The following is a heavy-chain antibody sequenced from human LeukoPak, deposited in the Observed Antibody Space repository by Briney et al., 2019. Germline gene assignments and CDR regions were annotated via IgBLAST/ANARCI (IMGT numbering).Heavy chain of an antibody. CDR2: IYYSGST. D-gene: IGHD6-19*01. Sequence: SQTLSLTCTVSGGSISSGGYYWSWIRQHPGKGLEWIGYIYYSGSTYYNPSLKSRVTISVDTSKNQFSLKLSSVTAADTAVYYCWVAVAGPDEYFQHWGQGTLVTVSS. J-gene: IGHJ1*01. CDR1: GGSISSGGYY. CDR3: WVAVAGPDEYFQH. V-gene: IGHV4-31*09.